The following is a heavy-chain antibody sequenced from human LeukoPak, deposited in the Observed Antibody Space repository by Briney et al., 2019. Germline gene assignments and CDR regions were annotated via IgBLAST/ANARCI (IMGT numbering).Heavy chain of an antibody. CDR2: IWYDGSNK. J-gene: IGHJ4*02. Sequence: GGALRLSCAASGFTFSSYGMHWVRQAPGKGLEGVAVIWYDGSNKYYAESVKGRFTISRDNSNNTLYLQMNSLRAEDTAVYYCAKAPLGGTYYFDYWGQGTLVTVSS. CDR3: AKAPLGGTYYFDY. CDR1: GFTFSSYG. D-gene: IGHD1-26*01. V-gene: IGHV3-33*06.